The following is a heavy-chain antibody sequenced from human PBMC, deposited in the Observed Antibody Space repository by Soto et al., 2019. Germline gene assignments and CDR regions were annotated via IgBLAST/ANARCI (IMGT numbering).Heavy chain of an antibody. V-gene: IGHV1-18*01. CDR1: GYTFTSYG. Sequence: ASVKVSCKASGYTFTSYGISWVRQAPGQGLEWMGWISAYNGNTNYAQKLQGRVTMTTDTSTSTAYMELRSLRSDDTAVYYCARDLIAVAGNNWFDLWGQGTLVTVSS. CDR3: ARDLIAVAGNNWFDL. CDR2: ISAYNGNT. J-gene: IGHJ5*02. D-gene: IGHD6-19*01.